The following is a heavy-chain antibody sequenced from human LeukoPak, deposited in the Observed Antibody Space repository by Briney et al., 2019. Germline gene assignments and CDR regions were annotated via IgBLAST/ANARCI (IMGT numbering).Heavy chain of an antibody. J-gene: IGHJ5*02. D-gene: IGHD3-22*01. CDR3: TTAMIVAMSRFDP. V-gene: IGHV3-15*01. Sequence: GGSLRLSRAASGFTFSNAWMSWVRQAPGKRLEWVGRIKSKTDGGTTDYAAPVKGRFTISRDDSKNTLYLQMNSLKTEDTAVYYCTTAMIVAMSRFDPWGQGTLVTVSS. CDR1: GFTFSNAW. CDR2: IKSKTDGGTT.